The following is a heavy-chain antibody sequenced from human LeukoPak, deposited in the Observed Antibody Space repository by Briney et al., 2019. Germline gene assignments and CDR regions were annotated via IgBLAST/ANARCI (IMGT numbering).Heavy chain of an antibody. Sequence: SETLSLTCTVSGGSISSSSYYWGWIRQPPGKGLEWIGSIYYSGSTYYNPSLKSRVTISVDTSKNQFSLKLSSVTAADTAVYYCARAYSSNYRYYFDYWGQGTLVTVSS. CDR3: ARAYSSNYRYYFDY. CDR2: IYYSGST. J-gene: IGHJ4*02. D-gene: IGHD4-11*01. CDR1: GGSISSSSYY. V-gene: IGHV4-39*07.